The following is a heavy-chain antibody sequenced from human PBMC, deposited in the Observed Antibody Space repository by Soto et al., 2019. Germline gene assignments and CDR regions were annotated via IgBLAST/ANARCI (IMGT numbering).Heavy chain of an antibody. Sequence: EVQLVESGGGLVQPGGSLRLSCAASGFTFSSNYMSWVRQAPGKGLEWVSVIYSGGSTYYAESVKRSFTISRDKSKNKQYLQRNSLSAEDTAVYYCATTGVDVWGQGTTVTVSS. CDR2: IYSGGST. CDR3: ATTGVDV. D-gene: IGHD3-10*01. CDR1: GFTFSSNY. V-gene: IGHV3-66*01. J-gene: IGHJ6*02.